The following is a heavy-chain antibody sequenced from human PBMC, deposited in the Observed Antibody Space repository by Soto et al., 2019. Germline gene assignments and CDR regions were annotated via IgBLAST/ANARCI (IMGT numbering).Heavy chain of an antibody. CDR1: GGSISSGDYY. V-gene: IGHV4-30-4*01. D-gene: IGHD2-15*01. Sequence: SETLSLTCTVSGGSISSGDYYWSWIRQPPGKGLEWIGYIYYSGSTYYNPSLKSRVTISVDRSKNQFSLKLSSVTAADTAVYYCARAVVTKYDYWGQGTLVTVSS. CDR3: ARAVVTKYDY. J-gene: IGHJ4*02. CDR2: IYYSGST.